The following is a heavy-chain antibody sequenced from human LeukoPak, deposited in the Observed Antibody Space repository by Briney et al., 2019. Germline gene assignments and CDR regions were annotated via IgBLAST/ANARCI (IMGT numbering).Heavy chain of an antibody. CDR3: ARDLAPGRGFWFDP. D-gene: IGHD3-10*01. CDR2: INHSGST. CDR1: GGSFSGYY. Sequence: SETLSLTCAVYGGSFSGYYWSWIRQPPGKGLEWIGEINHSGSTNYNPSFKSRVTISVDTSKNQFSLKLSSVTAADTAVYYCARDLAPGRGFWFDPWGQGTLVTVSS. V-gene: IGHV4-34*01. J-gene: IGHJ5*02.